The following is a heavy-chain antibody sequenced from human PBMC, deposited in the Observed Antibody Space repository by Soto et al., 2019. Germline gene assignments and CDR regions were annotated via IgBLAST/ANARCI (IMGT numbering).Heavy chain of an antibody. CDR3: VKSRGSNWYGYYFDS. Sequence: EGQLLESGGGWVQPGGSLRLSCEASGFTFNHYAMNWVRQAPGKGLEWVSSITGLGGSSFYADSVNGRFPISRDNSRNLLFLQLNSLRAEDTAVYFCVKSRGSNWYGYYFDSWGQGTLVNVSS. CDR1: GFTFNHYA. D-gene: IGHD6-13*01. V-gene: IGHV3-23*01. J-gene: IGHJ4*02. CDR2: ITGLGGSS.